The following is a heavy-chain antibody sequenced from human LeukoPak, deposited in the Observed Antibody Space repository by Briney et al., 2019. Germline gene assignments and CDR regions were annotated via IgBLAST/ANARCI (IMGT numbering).Heavy chain of an antibody. J-gene: IGHJ5*01. CDR1: GGSISSSY. CDR3: ARLVVVTHTGRNWFDS. CDR2: IYYSGNT. Sequence: PETLSLTCTVSGGSISSSYWSWIRQPPGKGLEYIGYIYYSGNTNYNPSLKSRVTLSMDRSNNQFSLKMSSATAADTAVYYCARLVVVTHTGRNWFDSWGQGTLVTVSS. V-gene: IGHV4-59*01. D-gene: IGHD2-21*02.